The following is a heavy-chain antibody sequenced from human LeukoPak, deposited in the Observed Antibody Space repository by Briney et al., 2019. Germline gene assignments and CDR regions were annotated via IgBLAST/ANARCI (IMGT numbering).Heavy chain of an antibody. CDR2: ISTTGGYT. J-gene: IGHJ4*02. V-gene: IGHV3-23*01. D-gene: IGHD5-24*01. CDR3: AKKPATIKFPFDI. Sequence: GGSLRLSCVGSGFSFSTYDMGWVRQTPGKGLERVSAISTTGGYTEDADSVKGRFTISRDNSQNTLFLQMHSLRAEDTAVYYCAKKPATIKFPFDIWGQGPLVTVSP. CDR1: GFSFSTYD.